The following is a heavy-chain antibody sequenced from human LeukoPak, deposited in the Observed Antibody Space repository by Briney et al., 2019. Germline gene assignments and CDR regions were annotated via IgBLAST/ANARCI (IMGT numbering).Heavy chain of an antibody. CDR3: ARVPGKYGNGPFDN. J-gene: IGHJ4*02. Sequence: PGRSLRLSCVASGFSFETSGMHWVRQAPGKGLKWVADIWYDGGSEYYADWVKGRFTISRDNAKNTLYLEVNSLRVEDTAVYYCARVPGKYGNGPFDNWGQGTLVSVSS. V-gene: IGHV3-33*01. CDR1: GFSFETSG. D-gene: IGHD2-8*01. CDR2: IWYDGGSE.